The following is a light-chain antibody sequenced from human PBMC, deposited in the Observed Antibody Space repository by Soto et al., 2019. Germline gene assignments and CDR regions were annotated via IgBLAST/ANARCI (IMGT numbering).Light chain of an antibody. Sequence: EIVLTQSPDTLSLSPGEIATLSCRASQSVRSNYLAWYQQKTGQAPRFLIYDASSRATGIPDRFSGSGSGTDFTLTISRLEPEDFAVYYCQQYGSSPLTFGGGTKVEIK. CDR1: QSVRSNY. CDR3: QQYGSSPLT. CDR2: DAS. J-gene: IGKJ4*01. V-gene: IGKV3-20*01.